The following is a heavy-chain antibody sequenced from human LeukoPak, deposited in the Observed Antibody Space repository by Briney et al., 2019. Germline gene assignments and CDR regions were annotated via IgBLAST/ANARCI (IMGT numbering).Heavy chain of an antibody. J-gene: IGHJ5*02. Sequence: SETLSLTCTVSGGSISSYYWSWIRQPPGKGLEWIGYIYYSGSTKLSPSLKSRVTISVDTSKNQFSLKLSSVTAADTAVYYCARYTDCSGSDCYTNWFGPWGQGTLVTVSS. CDR3: ARYTDCSGSDCYTNWFGP. CDR2: IYYSGST. CDR1: GGSISSYY. V-gene: IGHV4-59*01. D-gene: IGHD2-21*02.